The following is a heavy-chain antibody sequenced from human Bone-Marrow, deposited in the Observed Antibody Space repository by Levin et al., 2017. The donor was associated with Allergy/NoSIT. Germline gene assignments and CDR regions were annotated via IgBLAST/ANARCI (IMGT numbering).Heavy chain of an antibody. CDR1: GITVSSHY. D-gene: IGHD2-15*01. CDR3: SRSRDGSGGACYGGVFDY. V-gene: IGHV3-66*01. Sequence: GGSLRLSCAASGITVSSHYMSWVRQAPGRGLEWVSSIYSGGTTYYADSVKGRFTISRDNSKSTLYLQVNTLRAEDTAVYYCSRSRDGSGGACYGGVFDYWGQGILVTVSS. CDR2: IYSGGTT. J-gene: IGHJ4*02.